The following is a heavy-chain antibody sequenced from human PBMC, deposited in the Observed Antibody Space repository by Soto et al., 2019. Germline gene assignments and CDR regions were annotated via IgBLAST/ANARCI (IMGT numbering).Heavy chain of an antibody. CDR1: GYTFTGYY. CDR2: MNPNSGGT. Sequence: QVQLVQSGAEVKKPGASVKVSCKASGYTFTGYYMHWVRQAPGQGLEWMGWMNPNSGGTNYAQKFQGRVTMTRDTSISPGYMEQSRLRSDDTAVYYCARVSSVPGYSSGWYPQFDYWGQGTLVTVSS. CDR3: ARVSSVPGYSSGWYPQFDY. D-gene: IGHD6-19*01. J-gene: IGHJ4*02. V-gene: IGHV1-2*02.